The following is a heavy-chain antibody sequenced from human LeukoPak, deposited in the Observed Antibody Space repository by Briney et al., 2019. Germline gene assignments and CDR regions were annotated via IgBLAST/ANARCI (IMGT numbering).Heavy chain of an antibody. D-gene: IGHD3-10*01. J-gene: IGHJ3*02. Sequence: ASVKVSCKASGYTFTGYYMHWVRQAPGQGLEWMGWINPKSGGTNYAQKFQGGVTMTRDTSISTAYMDMSSLRSDDTAVYYCARNLWFGESSDAFDMWGQGTMVTVSS. CDR3: ARNLWFGESSDAFDM. CDR1: GYTFTGYY. V-gene: IGHV1-2*02. CDR2: INPKSGGT.